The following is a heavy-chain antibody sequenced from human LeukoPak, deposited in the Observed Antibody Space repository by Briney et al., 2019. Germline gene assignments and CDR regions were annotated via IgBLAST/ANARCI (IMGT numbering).Heavy chain of an antibody. V-gene: IGHV4-39*01. D-gene: IGHD3-22*01. J-gene: IGHJ4*02. Sequence: PSETLSLTCTVSGGSISSGNYYWGWIRQPPGKGLEWIGTFYYSGNTYYNPSLKSRVTISVDTSKNQFSLKLSSVTAAGTAVYFCARYKISDSSFDYSGQGTLVTVSS. CDR2: FYYSGNT. CDR3: ARYKISDSSFDY. CDR1: GGSISSGNYY.